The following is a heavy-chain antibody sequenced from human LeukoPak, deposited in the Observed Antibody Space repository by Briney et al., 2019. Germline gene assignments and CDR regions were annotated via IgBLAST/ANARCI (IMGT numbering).Heavy chain of an antibody. CDR3: ARNSRVASTSGLNY. J-gene: IGHJ4*02. Sequence: EASVKVSCKASGYTFSTYYMHWVRQAPGQGLEWMGEITPIFGEAQNAEKFQGRVTITADEPTSTVYMELTSLRLDDTAMYYCARNSRVASTSGLNYWGQGTLVTVSS. V-gene: IGHV1-69*13. CDR1: GYTFSTYY. CDR2: ITPIFGEA. D-gene: IGHD5-12*01.